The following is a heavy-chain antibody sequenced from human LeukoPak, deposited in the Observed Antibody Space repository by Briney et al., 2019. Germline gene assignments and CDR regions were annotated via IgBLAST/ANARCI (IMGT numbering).Heavy chain of an antibody. CDR3: ARDRAVADLDY. V-gene: IGHV3-33*01. D-gene: IGHD6-13*01. J-gene: IGHJ4*02. CDR2: IWYDGSNK. Sequence: RGSLRDPCAASGFTFSSYGMHWVRQAPGKGLEWEAVIWYDGSNKFYADSVKGRFTISRDNSKNTLYLQMNSLRAEDTAVYYCARDRAVADLDYWGQGTLVTVSS. CDR1: GFTFSSYG.